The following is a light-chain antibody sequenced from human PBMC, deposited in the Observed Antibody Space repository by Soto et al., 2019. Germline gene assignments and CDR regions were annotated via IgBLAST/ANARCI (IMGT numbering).Light chain of an antibody. CDR3: ETWDSKIRV. CDR1: SSDVGNYNL. J-gene: IGLJ3*02. CDR2: EDT. Sequence: QSALTQPASVSGSPGQSITISCTGSSSDVGNYNLVSWYQQHPGKAPKLMIYEDTKWPSGVSNRFSGSKSGNTAYLTISGLQAEDEADYYCETWDSKIRVFGGGTQLTVL. V-gene: IGLV2-23*01.